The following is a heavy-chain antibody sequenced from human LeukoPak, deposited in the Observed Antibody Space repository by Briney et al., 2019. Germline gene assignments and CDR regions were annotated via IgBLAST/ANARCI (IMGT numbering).Heavy chain of an antibody. J-gene: IGHJ4*02. V-gene: IGHV4-31*03. D-gene: IGHD2-8*01. Sequence: KSSQTLSLTCTVSGGSIRTSGNYWSWIRHHPAKGLEWMGCIYYSGSTYDSPSLKSRLTVSVDTSKNQFFLDLTSVTAADTAVYYCARLVYGNGWQIDYWGRGTLVTVSS. CDR1: GGSIRTSGNY. CDR3: ARLVYGNGWQIDY. CDR2: IYYSGST.